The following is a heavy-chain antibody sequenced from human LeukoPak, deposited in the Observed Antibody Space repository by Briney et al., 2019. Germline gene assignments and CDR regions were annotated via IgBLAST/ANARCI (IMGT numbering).Heavy chain of an antibody. Sequence: PSETLSLTCTVSGGSISSGSYYWSWIRQPAGKGLEWIGRIYTSGSTNYNPSLKSRVTISVDTSKNQFSLKLSSVTAADTAVYYCARDLGNTMIVGSFDYWGQGTLVTVSS. CDR1: GGSISSGSYY. CDR3: ARDLGNTMIVGSFDY. D-gene: IGHD3-22*01. V-gene: IGHV4-61*02. J-gene: IGHJ4*02. CDR2: IYTSGST.